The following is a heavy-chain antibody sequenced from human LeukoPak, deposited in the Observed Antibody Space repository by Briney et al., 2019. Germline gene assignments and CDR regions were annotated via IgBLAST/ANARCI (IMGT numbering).Heavy chain of an antibody. CDR1: AASLSAYY. Sequence: PPETLSLTCVVYAASLSAYYCSWIRHPPETGLECIGEMNHSGSTNYNPSLKSRVTIAVDWSKNQFSLKLSSGTAADTAVYYCAKAGGVVRDAFDIWGQGKMGTASS. CDR3: AKAGGVVRDAFDI. CDR2: MNHSGST. J-gene: IGHJ3*02. D-gene: IGHD3-16*01. V-gene: IGHV4-34*01.